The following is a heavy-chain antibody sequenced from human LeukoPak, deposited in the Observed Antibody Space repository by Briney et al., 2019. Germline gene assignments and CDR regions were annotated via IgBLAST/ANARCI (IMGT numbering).Heavy chain of an antibody. J-gene: IGHJ4*02. Sequence: SETLSLTCAVYGGPFSGYYWSWIRQPPGKGLEWIGEINHSGSTNYNPSLKSRVTISVDTSKNQFSLKLSSVTAADTAVYYCARVVAVARNFDYWGQGTLVTVSS. CDR2: INHSGST. D-gene: IGHD6-19*01. V-gene: IGHV4-34*01. CDR1: GGPFSGYY. CDR3: ARVVAVARNFDY.